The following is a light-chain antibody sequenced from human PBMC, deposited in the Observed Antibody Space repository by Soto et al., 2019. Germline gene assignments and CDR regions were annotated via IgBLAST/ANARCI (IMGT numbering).Light chain of an antibody. J-gene: IGKJ1*01. CDR2: GAS. V-gene: IGKV3-15*01. Sequence: EIVLTQSPATLSVSAGGAVTLSCRASQSIRTNVAWYQQIPGQAPRLLVYGASTRATGVPARFSGSGSGIDFTLTIRSLQSEDSAFYYCQQYFNWPLTWTFGPGTKVQIK. CDR3: QQYFNWPLTWT. CDR1: QSIRTN.